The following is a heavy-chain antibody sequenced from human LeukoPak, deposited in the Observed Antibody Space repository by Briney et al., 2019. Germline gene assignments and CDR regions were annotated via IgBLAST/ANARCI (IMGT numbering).Heavy chain of an antibody. CDR1: GFTFSSYA. D-gene: IGHD2-15*01. J-gene: IGHJ4*02. CDR2: ISYDGSNK. Sequence: PGGSLRLSCAASGFTFSSYAMHWVRQAPGKGLEWVAVISYDGSNKYYADSVKGRFTISRDNSKNTLYLQMNSLRAEDTAVYYCARGVVVVVAATNPDFDYWGQGTLVTVSS. V-gene: IGHV3-30-3*01. CDR3: ARGVVVVVAATNPDFDY.